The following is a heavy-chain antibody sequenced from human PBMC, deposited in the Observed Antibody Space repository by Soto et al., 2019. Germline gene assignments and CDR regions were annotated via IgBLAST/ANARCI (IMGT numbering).Heavy chain of an antibody. D-gene: IGHD1-26*01. J-gene: IGHJ4*02. Sequence: SETLSLTCTVSGGSISSYYWRWVRQPPGKGLEWIGEIYHSGSTNYNPSLKSRVTISVDKSKNQFSLKLSSVTAADTAVYYCARLGGSYAVPHFDYWGQGTLGTVSS. CDR3: ARLGGSYAVPHFDY. CDR1: GGSISSYY. CDR2: IYHSGST. V-gene: IGHV4-59*12.